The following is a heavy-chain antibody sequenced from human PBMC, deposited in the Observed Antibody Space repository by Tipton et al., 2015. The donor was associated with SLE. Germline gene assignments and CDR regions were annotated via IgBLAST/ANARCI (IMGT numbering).Heavy chain of an antibody. Sequence: TLSLTCTVSGGSISSHYWSWIRQPPGKGLEWIGYIYYSGSTNYNPSLKSRVTISVDTSKNQFSLKLSSVTAADTAVYYCASGKYDQGDDYWGQGTLVTVSS. V-gene: IGHV4-59*11. CDR2: IYYSGST. J-gene: IGHJ4*02. D-gene: IGHD3-16*01. CDR1: GGSISSHY. CDR3: ASGKYDQGDDY.